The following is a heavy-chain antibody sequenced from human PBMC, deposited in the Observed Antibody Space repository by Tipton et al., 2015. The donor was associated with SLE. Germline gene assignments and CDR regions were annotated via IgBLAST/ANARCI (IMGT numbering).Heavy chain of an antibody. CDR3: ARPYGSGSRGYWYFDL. V-gene: IGHV4-59*01. CDR2: IYYSGST. CDR1: DDSISSYY. D-gene: IGHD3-10*01. Sequence: TLSLTCTVSDDSISSYYWSWIRQPPGKGLEWIGYIYYSGSTNYNPSLKSRVTISVDTSKNQFSLNLSSVTAADTAVYYCARPYGSGSRGYWYFDLWGRGTLVTVSS. J-gene: IGHJ2*01.